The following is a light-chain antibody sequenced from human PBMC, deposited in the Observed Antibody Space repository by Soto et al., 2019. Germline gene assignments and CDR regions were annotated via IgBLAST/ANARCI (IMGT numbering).Light chain of an antibody. Sequence: EIVWTQSPGTLSLSPGERATLSCRAGQSVSSSSLAWYQQKPGQAPRLLFYGTSSRATGIPDRFSGSGSGTDFTLTISRLEPEDFAVYYCQQYGSAPRTFGGGTKVEIK. CDR1: QSVSSSS. CDR2: GTS. CDR3: QQYGSAPRT. V-gene: IGKV3-20*01. J-gene: IGKJ4*01.